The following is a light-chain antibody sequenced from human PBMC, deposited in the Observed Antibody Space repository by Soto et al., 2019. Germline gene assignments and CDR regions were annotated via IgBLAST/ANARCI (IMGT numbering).Light chain of an antibody. J-gene: IGLJ2*01. V-gene: IGLV1-44*01. Sequence: QSVLTQPPSASGTPGQRVTISCSGSSSNIGSNTVNWYQQLPVTAPKLLISSNDQRPSGVPDRFSGSKSGTSASLAISGLQSDDESDYYCAAWDDSLHAVVVGGGTKLTV. CDR3: AAWDDSLHAVV. CDR2: SND. CDR1: SSNIGSNT.